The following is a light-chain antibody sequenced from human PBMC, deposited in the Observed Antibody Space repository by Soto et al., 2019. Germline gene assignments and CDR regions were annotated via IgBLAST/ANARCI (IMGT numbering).Light chain of an antibody. CDR3: QQRNSYPIT. CDR1: QGISSY. J-gene: IGKJ5*01. Sequence: DIQLTQSPSFLSASVGDRVTITCRASQGISSYLAWYQQKPGKAPNLLIHTASTLQSGVPSRFSGSGSGTEFTITISSLQPEDFVTYYCQQRNSYPITFGQGTRLEIK. CDR2: TAS. V-gene: IGKV1-9*01.